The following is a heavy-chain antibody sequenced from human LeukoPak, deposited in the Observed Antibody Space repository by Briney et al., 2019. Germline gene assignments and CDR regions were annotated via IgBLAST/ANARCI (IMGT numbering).Heavy chain of an antibody. V-gene: IGHV3-21*01. Sequence: GGSLSLSCAASGFTFSSYSMNWVRQAPGKGLEWVSSISSSSSYIYYADSVKGRFTISRDNAKNSLYLQMNSLRAEDTAVYYCARVSYYDFWSAKMGGRAFDYWGQGTLVTVSS. J-gene: IGHJ4*02. CDR2: ISSSSSYI. CDR3: ARVSYYDFWSAKMGGRAFDY. D-gene: IGHD3-3*01. CDR1: GFTFSSYS.